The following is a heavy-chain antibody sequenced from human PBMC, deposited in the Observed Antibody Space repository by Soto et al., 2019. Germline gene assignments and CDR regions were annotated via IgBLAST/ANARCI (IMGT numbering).Heavy chain of an antibody. J-gene: IGHJ6*02. Sequence: QVRLEESGPGLVKPSETLSLICSVSGGSVNNADYFWSWIRHHPENGLEWKRYIYYSGSTRYNPSFKTRATLSIDTSKNQFSLRLNSVTVADTAVYFCARDADYGGSRGGMDVWGRGTTVTV. D-gene: IGHD4-17*01. CDR2: IYYSGST. CDR1: GGSVNNADYF. CDR3: ARDADYGGSRGGMDV. V-gene: IGHV4-31*03.